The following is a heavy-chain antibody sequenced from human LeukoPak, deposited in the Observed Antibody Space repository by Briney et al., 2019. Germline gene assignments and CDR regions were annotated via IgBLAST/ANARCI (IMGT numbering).Heavy chain of an antibody. CDR3: ATSEYYYGSGSYYTWDY. J-gene: IGHJ4*02. D-gene: IGHD3-10*01. CDR1: GYSFTSYW. V-gene: IGHV5-51*01. Sequence: GESLKISCKGSGYSFTSYWIGWVRQMAGKGLEWMGIIFPGDSDTRYSPSFQGPVTISADKTISTAYLQWSSLKASDTAMYYCATSEYYYGSGSYYTWDYWGQGTLVTVSS. CDR2: IFPGDSDT.